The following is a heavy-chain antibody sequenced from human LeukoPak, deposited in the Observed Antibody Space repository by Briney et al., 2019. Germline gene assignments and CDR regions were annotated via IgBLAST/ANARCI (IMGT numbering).Heavy chain of an antibody. CDR2: IYYSGST. CDR3: ASSVTLGYSYGPEYFQH. D-gene: IGHD5-18*01. Sequence: SETLSLTCTVAGGSISSYYWSWIRQPPGKGLEWIGYIYYSGSTNYNPSLKSRVTISVDTSKNQFSLKLSSVTAADTAVYYCASSVTLGYSYGPEYFQHWGQGTLVTVSS. J-gene: IGHJ1*01. V-gene: IGHV4-59*01. CDR1: GGSISSYY.